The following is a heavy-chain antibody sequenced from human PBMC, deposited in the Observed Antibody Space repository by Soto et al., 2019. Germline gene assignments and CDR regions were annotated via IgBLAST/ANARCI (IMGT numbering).Heavy chain of an antibody. D-gene: IGHD2-2*01. CDR3: ARDRDADTYPY. J-gene: IGHJ4*02. CDR2: IIPIFGTA. Sequence: ASVKVSCKASGGTFSSYAISWVRQAPGKWLEWMGGIIPIFGTANTSQKFQGSVSITADESTSTAYMELSSMRSEDTAVYYCARDRDADTYPYWGQGTQVTVSS. CDR1: GGTFSSYA. V-gene: IGHV1-69*13.